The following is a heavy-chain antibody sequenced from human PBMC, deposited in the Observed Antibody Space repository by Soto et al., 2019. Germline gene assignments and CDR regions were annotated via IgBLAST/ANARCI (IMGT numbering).Heavy chain of an antibody. CDR1: GFTFSGSA. D-gene: IGHD3-10*01. CDR2: IRSKANSYAT. CDR3: YGSGSYRVGY. Sequence: GGSLRLSCAASGFTFSGSAMHWVRQASGKGLEWVGRIRSKANSYATAYAASVKGRFTISRDDSKNTAYLQMNSLKTEDTAVYYCYGSGSYRVGYWGQGTLVTVSS. V-gene: IGHV3-73*01. J-gene: IGHJ4*02.